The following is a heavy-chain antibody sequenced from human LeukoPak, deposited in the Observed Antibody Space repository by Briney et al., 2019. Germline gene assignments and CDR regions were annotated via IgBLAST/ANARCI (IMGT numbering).Heavy chain of an antibody. J-gene: IGHJ6*02. D-gene: IGHD5-12*01. CDR2: ISYDGSNK. CDR1: GFTFSSYA. V-gene: IGHV3-30-3*01. Sequence: PGGSLRLSCAASGFTFSSYAMHWVRQAPGKGLEWVAVISYDGSNKYYADPVKGRFTISRDNSKNTLYLQMNSLRAEDTAVYYCARDRVGSGYIGMDVWGQGTTVTVSS. CDR3: ARDRVGSGYIGMDV.